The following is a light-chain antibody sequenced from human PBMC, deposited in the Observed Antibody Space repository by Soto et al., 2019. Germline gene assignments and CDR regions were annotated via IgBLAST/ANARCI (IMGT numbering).Light chain of an antibody. J-gene: IGLJ2*01. CDR3: SSYTVSSTNTVV. Sequence: QSALTQPASVSGSPGQSITISCTGTSSDVGGYNYVSWHQQHPGKAPKLMIFEVSNRPSGVPDRFSGSKSGNTASLTISGLQAEDEADYYCSSYTVSSTNTVVSGGGTKLTVL. V-gene: IGLV2-14*01. CDR2: EVS. CDR1: SSDVGGYNY.